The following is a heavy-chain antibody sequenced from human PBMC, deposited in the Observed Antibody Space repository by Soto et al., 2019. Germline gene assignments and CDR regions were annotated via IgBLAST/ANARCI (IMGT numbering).Heavy chain of an antibody. CDR1: GGSISSSSYY. J-gene: IGHJ4*02. CDR2: IYYSGST. D-gene: IGHD5-18*01. CDR3: ARQFIRGYIYGYFDY. Sequence: QLQLQESGPGLVKPSETLSLTCTVSGGSISSSSYYWGWIRQPPGKGLEWIGSIYYSGSTYYNPSLKSRVTISVDTSKNQFSLKLSSVTAADTAVYYCARQFIRGYIYGYFDYWGQGTLVTVSS. V-gene: IGHV4-39*01.